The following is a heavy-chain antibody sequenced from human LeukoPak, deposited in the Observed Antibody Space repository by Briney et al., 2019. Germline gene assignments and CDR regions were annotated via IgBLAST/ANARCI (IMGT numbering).Heavy chain of an antibody. Sequence: PSETLSPTCAVSGGPFTTYYWSWIRHPPRKGLEWIWEINHSGSTNYSPSLKSRVTLSVDLSKNQFSLKLNSVTAADTAVYYCAGPGAGDLDYWGQGTLVTVSS. D-gene: IGHD3-10*01. V-gene: IGHV4-34*01. CDR3: AGPGAGDLDY. CDR2: INHSGST. CDR1: GGPFTTYY. J-gene: IGHJ4*02.